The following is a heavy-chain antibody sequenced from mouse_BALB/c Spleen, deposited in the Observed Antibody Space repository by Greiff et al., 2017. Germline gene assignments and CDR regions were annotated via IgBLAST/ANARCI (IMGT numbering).Heavy chain of an antibody. CDR2: ISSGSSTI. CDR3: ARGGGYYTDYYAMDY. CDR1: GFTFSSFG. D-gene: IGHD2-3*01. V-gene: IGHV5-17*02. J-gene: IGHJ4*01. Sequence: EVKLVESGGGLVQPGGSRKLSCAASGFTFSSFGMHWVRQAPEKGLEWVAYISSGSSTIYYADTVKGRFTISRDNPKNTLFLQMTSLRSEDTAMYYCARGGGYYTDYYAMDYWGQGTSVTVSS.